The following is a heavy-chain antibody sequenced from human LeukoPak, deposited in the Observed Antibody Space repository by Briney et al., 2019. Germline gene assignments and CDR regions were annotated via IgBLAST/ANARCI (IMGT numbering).Heavy chain of an antibody. CDR1: GFIFSSYS. CDR2: ISSGGQTV. D-gene: IGHD4-11*01. V-gene: IGHV3-48*04. CDR3: VRHRGAWTVHDAFAM. J-gene: IGHJ3*02. Sequence: GGSLRLSCEGSGFIFSSYSMNWVRQAPGKGLEWLPYISSGGQTVYYADSVKGRFTVSRDNAKNSLFLQLNSLRAGDTAVYYCVRHRGAWTVHDAFAMWGQGTMVTVAS.